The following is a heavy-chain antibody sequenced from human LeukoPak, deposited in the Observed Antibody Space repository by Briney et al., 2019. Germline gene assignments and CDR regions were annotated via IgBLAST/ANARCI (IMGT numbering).Heavy chain of an antibody. Sequence: ASVKVSCKASGYTFISYYIHWVRQAPGQGPEWVGIINPSSGYTTYAQKLQGRVTMTRDTSTSTVYMELSSLRSEDTAVYYCARDRNSGSYCSDYWGQGTLVTVSS. D-gene: IGHD1-26*01. V-gene: IGHV1-46*01. CDR2: INPSSGYT. CDR1: GYTFISYY. CDR3: ARDRNSGSYCSDY. J-gene: IGHJ4*02.